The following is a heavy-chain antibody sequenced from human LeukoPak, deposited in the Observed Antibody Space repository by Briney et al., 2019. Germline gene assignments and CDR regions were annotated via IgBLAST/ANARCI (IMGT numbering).Heavy chain of an antibody. CDR2: IYYSGST. J-gene: IGHJ6*03. V-gene: IGHV4-59*01. D-gene: IGHD5-24*01. Sequence: SETLSLTCTVSGGSISSYYWSWIRQPPGKGLEWIGYIYYSGSTNYNPSLKSRVTISVATSKNQFSLKLSSVTAADTAVYYCARANMATIKYYYYYYMDVWGKGTTVTVSS. CDR3: ARANMATIKYYYYYYMDV. CDR1: GGSISSYY.